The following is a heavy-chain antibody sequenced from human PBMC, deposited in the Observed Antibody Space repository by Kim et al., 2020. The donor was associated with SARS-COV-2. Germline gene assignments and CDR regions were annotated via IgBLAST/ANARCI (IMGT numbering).Heavy chain of an antibody. Sequence: GGSLRLSCAASGFTLSRSDVSWVRQAPGKGLEWVSGIHDGGGGTFYADSVKGRFTVSSDNSMNTLYLQMNSLRADDTAVYYCAKVEWRGECYWGQGTLVTISS. CDR3: AKVEWRGECY. CDR2: IHDGGGGT. V-gene: IGHV3-23*01. J-gene: IGHJ4*02. CDR1: GFTLSRSD. D-gene: IGHD3-10*01.